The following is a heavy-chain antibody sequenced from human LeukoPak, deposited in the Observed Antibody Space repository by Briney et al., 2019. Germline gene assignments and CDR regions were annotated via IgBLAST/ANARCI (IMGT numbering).Heavy chain of an antibody. J-gene: IGHJ3*01. D-gene: IGHD6-13*01. Sequence: GGSLRLSCAASGFTFSDYWMHWVRQAPGKGLMWVSRTNKEGTGTTYADPVRGRFTISRDNAKNTLLLQVNSLRAEDTGVYFWAREMGTSSDVLDVWGQGAMVTVSS. V-gene: IGHV3-74*01. CDR2: TNKEGTGT. CDR3: AREMGTSSDVLDV. CDR1: GFTFSDYW.